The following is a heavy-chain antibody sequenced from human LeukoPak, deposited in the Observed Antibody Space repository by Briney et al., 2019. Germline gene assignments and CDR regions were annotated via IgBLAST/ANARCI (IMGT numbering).Heavy chain of an antibody. CDR3: ARDRSYSGSGSYPLNGMDV. D-gene: IGHD3-10*01. Sequence: GGSLRLSCAASGFTFSSYSMNWVRQAPGKGLEWDSSISSSSSYIYYADSVKGRFTISRDNAKNSLYLQMNSLRAEDTAVYYCARDRSYSGSGSYPLNGMDVWGKGTTVTVSS. CDR2: ISSSSSYI. V-gene: IGHV3-21*01. J-gene: IGHJ6*04. CDR1: GFTFSSYS.